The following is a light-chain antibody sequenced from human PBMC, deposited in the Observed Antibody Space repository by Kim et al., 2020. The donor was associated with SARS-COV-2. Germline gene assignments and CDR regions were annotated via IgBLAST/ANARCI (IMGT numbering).Light chain of an antibody. J-gene: IGLJ2*01. CDR3: GTWDSGLSGVV. Sequence: QSVLTQPPSLSAAPGQEVTMSCSGSSANIGRNSVSWYQQFPGTAPKLLILDNDKRPPGIPDRFSGSKSGTSATLDISGVQTGDEADYYCGTWDSGLSGVVFGAGTKVTVL. V-gene: IGLV1-51*01. CDR1: SANIGRNS. CDR2: DND.